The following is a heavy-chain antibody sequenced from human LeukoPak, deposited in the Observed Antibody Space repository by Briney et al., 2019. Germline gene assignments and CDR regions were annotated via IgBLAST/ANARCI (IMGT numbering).Heavy chain of an antibody. J-gene: IGHJ4*02. Sequence: GGSLRLSCAASGFTFSSYGMHWVRQAPGKGLEWVAVTSHDGSNKYYADSVKGRFTISRDNSKNTLYLQMNSLRAEDTAVYYCAKNRDWLLNYFDYWGQGTLVIVSS. CDR3: AKNRDWLLNYFDY. CDR2: TSHDGSNK. CDR1: GFTFSSYG. D-gene: IGHD3/OR15-3a*01. V-gene: IGHV3-30*18.